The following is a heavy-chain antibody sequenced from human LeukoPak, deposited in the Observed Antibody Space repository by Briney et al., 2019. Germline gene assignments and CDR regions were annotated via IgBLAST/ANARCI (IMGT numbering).Heavy chain of an antibody. CDR1: GGTISSGSYY. CDR3: ASSSSGTFDY. D-gene: IGHD6-19*01. Sequence: SETLSLTCTVSGGTISSGSYYWSWIRQPAGKGLEWIGRIYTSGSTNYNPSLKSRVTISVDTSKNQFSLKLSSVTAADTAVYYLASSSSGTFDYWGQGTLVTVSS. CDR2: IYTSGST. J-gene: IGHJ4*02. V-gene: IGHV4-61*02.